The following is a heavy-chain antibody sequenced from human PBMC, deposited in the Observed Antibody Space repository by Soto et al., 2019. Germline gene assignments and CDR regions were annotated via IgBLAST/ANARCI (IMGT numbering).Heavy chain of an antibody. CDR2: IDPSDSYT. CDR1: EYSFTSHW. D-gene: IGHD1-1*01. CDR3: ARHRQQMDGRKDFDY. V-gene: IGHV5-10-1*01. Sequence: GESVKISCIGSEYSFTSHWISWVRQMPGKGLEWMGRIDPSDSYTNYSPSFECHVLISIDKSITTAYLQWSSLRSPVTARSYCARHRQQMDGRKDFDYWGRGTRVTVSS. J-gene: IGHJ4*02.